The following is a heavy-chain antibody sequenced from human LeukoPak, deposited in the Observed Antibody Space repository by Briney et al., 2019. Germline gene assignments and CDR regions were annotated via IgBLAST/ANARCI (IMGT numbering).Heavy chain of an antibody. CDR3: ARFASWELLPYFDY. V-gene: IGHV3-48*03. CDR2: ISSSGSTI. J-gene: IGHJ4*02. Sequence: GGSLRLSCAASGFTFISYEMNWVRQAPGKGLEWVSYISSSGSTIYYADSVKGRFAISRDNAKNSLYLQMNSLRAEDTAVYYCARFASWELLPYFDYWGQGTLVTVSS. CDR1: GFTFISYE. D-gene: IGHD1-26*01.